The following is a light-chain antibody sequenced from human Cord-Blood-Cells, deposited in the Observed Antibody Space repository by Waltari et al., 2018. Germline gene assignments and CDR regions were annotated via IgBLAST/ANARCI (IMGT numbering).Light chain of an antibody. CDR3: CSYAGSSTFV. V-gene: IGLV2-23*03. CDR2: EGS. J-gene: IGLJ2*01. Sequence: QSALTQPASVSGSPGQSITISCTGTSSDVGSYNLVSWYQQHPGKAPKLMIYEGSKRPSGVSNRFACSKSGNTASLTISGLQAEDEADYYGCSYAGSSTFVFGGGTKLTVL. CDR1: SSDVGSYNL.